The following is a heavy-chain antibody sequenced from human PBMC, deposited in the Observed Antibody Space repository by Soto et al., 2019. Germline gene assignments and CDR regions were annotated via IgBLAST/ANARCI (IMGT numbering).Heavy chain of an antibody. J-gene: IGHJ4*02. D-gene: IGHD3-22*01. CDR1: GFTFSSYG. V-gene: IGHV3-30*18. Sequence: PGGSLRLSCAASGFTFSSYGIRWVRQAPGKGLEWVALISYDGSNKYYADSVKGRFTISRDNSKNTLYLQMNSLRAEDTAMYYCAKDAPYYYDSSGYYGPFDYWGQGT. CDR3: AKDAPYYYDSSGYYGPFDY. CDR2: ISYDGSNK.